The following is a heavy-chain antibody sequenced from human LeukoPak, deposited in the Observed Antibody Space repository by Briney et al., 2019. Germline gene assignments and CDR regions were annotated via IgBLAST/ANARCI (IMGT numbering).Heavy chain of an antibody. J-gene: IGHJ4*02. CDR1: GGSFSGYY. D-gene: IGHD6-19*01. CDR2: INHSGST. Sequence: SETLSLTCAVYGGSFSGYYWSWIRQPPGKGLEWIGEINHSGSTNYNPSLKSRVTISVDTSKNQFSLKLSSVTAADTAVYYCARRRSYSSGWYDYWGQGTLVTVSS. V-gene: IGHV4-34*01. CDR3: ARRRSYSSGWYDY.